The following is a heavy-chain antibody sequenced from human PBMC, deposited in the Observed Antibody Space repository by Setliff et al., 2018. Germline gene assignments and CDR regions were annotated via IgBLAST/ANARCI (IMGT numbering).Heavy chain of an antibody. CDR1: GYAFITFG. CDR2: MSPVYGIA. V-gene: IGHV1-18*01. D-gene: IGHD5-12*01. Sequence: PVASVKVSCKTSGYAFITFGMSWVRQAPGQGLEWMGWMSPVYGIANYARKFQGRVTLTADTSTTTAYLELTSLRYDDTAVYYCVRGPGPSVVVAIPFDHWGQGSLVTVSS. J-gene: IGHJ4*02. CDR3: VRGPGPSVVVAIPFDH.